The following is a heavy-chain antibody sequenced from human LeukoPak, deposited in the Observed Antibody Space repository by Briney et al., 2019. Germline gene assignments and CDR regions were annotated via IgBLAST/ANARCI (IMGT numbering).Heavy chain of an antibody. CDR3: ARGYDFWSGYYGPAYYYGMDV. V-gene: IGHV4-59*01. D-gene: IGHD3-3*01. J-gene: IGHJ6*02. CDR1: GGSISSYY. CDR2: IYYSGST. Sequence: PSETLSLTCTVSGGSISSYYWSWIQQPPGKGLEWIGYIYYSGSTNYNPSLKSRVTISVDTSKNQFSLKLSSVTAADTAVYYCARGYDFWSGYYGPAYYYGMDVWGQGTTVTVSS.